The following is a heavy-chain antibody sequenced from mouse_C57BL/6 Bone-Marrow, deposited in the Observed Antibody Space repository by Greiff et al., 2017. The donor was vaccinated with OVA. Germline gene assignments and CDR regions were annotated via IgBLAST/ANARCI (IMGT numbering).Heavy chain of an antibody. CDR3: ASGTTTVAPFDY. D-gene: IGHD1-1*01. V-gene: IGHV1-54*01. CDR1: GYAFTNYL. Sequence: QVHVKQSGAELVRPGTSVKVSCKASGYAFTNYLIEWVKQRPGQGLEWIGVINPGSGGTNYNEKFKGKATLTADKSSSTAYMQLSSLTSEDSAVYFCASGTTTVAPFDYWGQGTTLTVSS. J-gene: IGHJ2*01. CDR2: INPGSGGT.